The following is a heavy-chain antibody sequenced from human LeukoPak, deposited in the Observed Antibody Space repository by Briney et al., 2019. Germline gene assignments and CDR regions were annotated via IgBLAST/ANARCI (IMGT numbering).Heavy chain of an antibody. CDR2: ISAYNGNT. D-gene: IGHD3-9*01. V-gene: IGHV1-18*01. CDR3: ARAINYDILTGYYTY. J-gene: IGHJ4*02. Sequence: GASVKVSCKASGYTFTSYGISWVRQAPGQGLEWMGWISAYNGNTNYAQKLQGRVTMTTDTSTSTAYIELRSLRSDDTAVYYCARAINYDILTGYYTYWGQGTLVTVSS. CDR1: GYTFTSYG.